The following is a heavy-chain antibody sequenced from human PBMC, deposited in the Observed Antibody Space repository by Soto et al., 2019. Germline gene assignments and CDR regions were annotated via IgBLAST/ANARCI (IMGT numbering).Heavy chain of an antibody. CDR2: INAGNGNT. Sequence: ASVKVSCKASGYTFTSYAMHWVRQAPGQRLEWMGWINAGNGNTKYSQKFQGRVTITRDTSASTACMELGSLRSEDTAVYYCARGLSSGDSARYYYYYYYMDVWGKGTTVTVSS. CDR1: GYTFTSYA. J-gene: IGHJ6*03. CDR3: ARGLSSGDSARYYYYYYYMDV. V-gene: IGHV1-3*01. D-gene: IGHD1-26*01.